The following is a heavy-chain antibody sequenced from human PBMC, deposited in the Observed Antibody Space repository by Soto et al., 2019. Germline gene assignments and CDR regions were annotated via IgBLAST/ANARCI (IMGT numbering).Heavy chain of an antibody. CDR1: GGSISSYY. Sequence: LPLTCTVSGGSISSYYWSWIRQSAGKGLEWIGRIYNGGNTQYNPSLKSRVTMSADTSRNQFSLRLNSVTAADTAVYYCARDGSDSYGLDFWGQGTTVTVSS. J-gene: IGHJ6*01. CDR3: ARDGSDSYGLDF. V-gene: IGHV4-4*07. CDR2: IYNGGNT. D-gene: IGHD5-18*01.